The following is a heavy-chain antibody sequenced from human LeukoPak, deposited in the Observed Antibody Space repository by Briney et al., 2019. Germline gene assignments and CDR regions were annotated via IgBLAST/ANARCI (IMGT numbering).Heavy chain of an antibody. CDR3: ARRYYGSGSYDWFDP. CDR2: IKQDGSEK. J-gene: IGHJ5*02. CDR1: GFTFGSYW. D-gene: IGHD3-10*01. V-gene: IGHV3-7*01. Sequence: QSGGSLRLSCAASGFTFGSYWMSWVRQAPGKGLEWVANIKQDGSEKYYVDSVKGRFTISRDNAKNSLYLQMNSLRAEDTAVYYCARRYYGSGSYDWFDPWGQGTLVTVSS.